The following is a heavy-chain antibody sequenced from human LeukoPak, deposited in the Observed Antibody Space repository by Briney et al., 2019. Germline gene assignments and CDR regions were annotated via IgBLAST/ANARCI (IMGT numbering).Heavy chain of an antibody. D-gene: IGHD2-15*01. CDR3: ARRDCSGGSCHVDY. CDR2: MNPNSGNT. J-gene: IGHJ4*02. CDR1: GYTFTSYD. V-gene: IGHV1-8*01. Sequence: ASVKVSCKASGYTFTSYDINWVRQATGQGLEWMGWMNPNSGNTGYAQKFQGRVTMTRNTSISTAYMELSSLRSEDTAVYYCARRDCSGGSCHVDYWGQGTLVTVSS.